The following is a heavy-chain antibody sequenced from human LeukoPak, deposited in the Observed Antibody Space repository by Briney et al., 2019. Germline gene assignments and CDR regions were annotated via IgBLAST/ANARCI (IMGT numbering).Heavy chain of an antibody. CDR1: GLPFSTYA. J-gene: IGHJ4*02. Sequence: GGSLRLSCAASGLPFSTYAMTWVRQAPGEGLEWVSTISYNGGSTYYADSVKGRFTISRDNSKNTLYLQMDSLRAEDTAVYYCAKDRVRGSSRAYYFDYWGQGTLVTVSS. CDR3: AKDRVRGSSRAYYFDY. CDR2: ISYNGGST. D-gene: IGHD2-15*01. V-gene: IGHV3-23*01.